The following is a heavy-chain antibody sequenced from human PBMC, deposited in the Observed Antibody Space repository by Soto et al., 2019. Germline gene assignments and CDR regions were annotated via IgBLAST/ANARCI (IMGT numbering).Heavy chain of an antibody. Sequence: EVQLVESGGGLVQPGESLRLSCAASGFTFDYYWMQLVRQAPGKGLVWVSRIYSDGTSTTYADSVKGRFTISRDNAKNTVSLQMNSLRADDTAVYYCARGDRGAFDLWGQGTVVTVSS. V-gene: IGHV3-74*01. CDR2: IYSDGTST. J-gene: IGHJ3*01. CDR3: ARGDRGAFDL. D-gene: IGHD1-26*01. CDR1: GFTFDYYW.